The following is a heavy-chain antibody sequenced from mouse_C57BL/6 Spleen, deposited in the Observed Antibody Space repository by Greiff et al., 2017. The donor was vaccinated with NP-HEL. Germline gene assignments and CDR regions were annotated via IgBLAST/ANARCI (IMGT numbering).Heavy chain of an antibody. D-gene: IGHD3-3*01. Sequence: EVQVVESGEGLVKPGGSLKLSCAASGFTFSSYAMSWVRQTPEKRLEWVAYISSGGDYIYYADTVKGRFTISRDNARNTLYLQMSSLKSEDTAMYYCTREGDGYYFDYWGQGTTLTVSS. CDR1: GFTFSSYA. J-gene: IGHJ2*01. CDR2: ISSGGDYI. V-gene: IGHV5-9-1*02. CDR3: TREGDGYYFDY.